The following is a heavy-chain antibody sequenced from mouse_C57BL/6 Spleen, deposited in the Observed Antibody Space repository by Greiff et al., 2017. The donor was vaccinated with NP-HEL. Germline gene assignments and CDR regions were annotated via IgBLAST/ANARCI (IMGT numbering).Heavy chain of an antibody. Sequence: EVQVVESGGDLVKPGGSLKLSCAASGFTFSSYGMSWVRQTPDKRLEWVATISSGGSYTYYPDSVKGRFTISRDNAKNTLYLQMSSLKSEDTAMYYCARHVIYYYGSSYSHYFDYWGQGTTLTVSS. CDR1: GFTFSSYG. D-gene: IGHD1-1*01. CDR3: ARHVIYYYGSSYSHYFDY. J-gene: IGHJ2*01. CDR2: ISSGGSYT. V-gene: IGHV5-6*01.